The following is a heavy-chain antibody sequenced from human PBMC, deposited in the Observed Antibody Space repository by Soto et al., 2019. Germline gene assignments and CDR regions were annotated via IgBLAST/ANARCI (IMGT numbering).Heavy chain of an antibody. V-gene: IGHV4-39*01. J-gene: IGHJ4*02. CDR2: IYYDEST. CDR3: GKVLIGATRHTDVDS. D-gene: IGHD2-15*01. CDR1: GVSLNSGHYY. Sequence: QVQLQESGPGLLKPLETLSLTCTVSGVSLNSGHYYWVWIRQSPGKGLAWIASIYYDESTYYNPSLKSRVTIFTDKPKNQFSLTLKSVTAADTAVYYCGKVLIGATRHTDVDSWGQGALVTVSS.